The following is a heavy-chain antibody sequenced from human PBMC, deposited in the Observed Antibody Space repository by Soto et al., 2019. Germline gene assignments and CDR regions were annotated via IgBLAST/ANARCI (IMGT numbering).Heavy chain of an antibody. CDR3: ARDGKVSGSATHWFDP. Sequence: QVQLQESGPGLVKPSETLSLTCTVSGGSISNYYWSWIRQPPGKGLEWIGCIFYSGSTNYSPSLRSRVTISVDTSKNQISLELNSVTAADTAVYYCARDGKVSGSATHWFDPWGQGTLVTVSS. D-gene: IGHD1-26*01. J-gene: IGHJ5*02. V-gene: IGHV4-59*01. CDR1: GGSISNYY. CDR2: IFYSGST.